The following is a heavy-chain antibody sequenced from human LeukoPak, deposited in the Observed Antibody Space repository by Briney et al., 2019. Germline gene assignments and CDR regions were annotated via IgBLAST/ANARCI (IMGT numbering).Heavy chain of an antibody. Sequence: SGGSLRLSCAASGFTFSSYSMNWVRQAPGKGLEWVSSISSSSSYIYYADSVKGRFTISRDNAKNSLYLQMNSLRAEDTAVYYCARDPQDIVVVVAATVWEYYFDYWGQGTLVTASS. V-gene: IGHV3-21*01. CDR2: ISSSSSYI. CDR1: GFTFSSYS. D-gene: IGHD2-15*01. J-gene: IGHJ4*02. CDR3: ARDPQDIVVVVAATVWEYYFDY.